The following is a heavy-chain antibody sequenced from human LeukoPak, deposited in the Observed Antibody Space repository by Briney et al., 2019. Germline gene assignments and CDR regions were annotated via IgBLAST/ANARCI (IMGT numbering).Heavy chain of an antibody. D-gene: IGHD6-13*01. CDR1: GGSISSSSYY. V-gene: IGHV4-39*07. Sequence: PSETLSLTCTVSGGSISSSSYYWGWIRQPPGKGLEWIGEINHSGGTNYNPSLKSRVTISVDTSKNQFSLKLSSVTAADTAVYYCARGGIAAAGDYWGQGTLVTVSS. J-gene: IGHJ4*02. CDR3: ARGGIAAAGDY. CDR2: INHSGGT.